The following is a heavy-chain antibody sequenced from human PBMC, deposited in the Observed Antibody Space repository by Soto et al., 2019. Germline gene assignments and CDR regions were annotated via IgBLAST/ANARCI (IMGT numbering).Heavy chain of an antibody. Sequence: QVQLVQSGAEVKKPGASVKVSCKASGYTFTSYGISWVRQAPGQGLEWMGWISGYNGNKNYAQKLQGRVTMTTATSTSTGYMERRSLRADDTAVYSSACDTEIYDYWGQGTLVTVSS. CDR1: GYTFTSYG. V-gene: IGHV1-18*01. J-gene: IGHJ4*02. CDR3: ACDTEIYDY. CDR2: ISGYNGNK.